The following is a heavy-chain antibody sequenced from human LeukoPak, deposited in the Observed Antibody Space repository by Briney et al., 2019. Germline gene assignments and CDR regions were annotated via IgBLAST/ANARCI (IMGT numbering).Heavy chain of an antibody. J-gene: IGHJ4*03. CDR3: ARAIQFGRYFDY. D-gene: IGHD3-16*01. V-gene: IGHV3-53*01. CDR2: IYGGDTT. CDR1: GFTVYRDF. Sequence: VGSLTVSCAAFGFTVYRDFISWVLQAPGKGLEWVSVIYGGDTTYYADSVRGPFTISRDTSKNTLYLQMNSLRVDDTAVYYCARAIQFGRYFDYWG.